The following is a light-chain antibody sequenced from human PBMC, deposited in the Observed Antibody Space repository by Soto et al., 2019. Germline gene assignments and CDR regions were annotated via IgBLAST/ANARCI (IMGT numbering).Light chain of an antibody. V-gene: IGKV1-5*03. Sequence: DVLMTQSPSTLSASVGDRVTITCRASQTITSWLARYQQKPGKAPKLLISKATTLESGVPSRFSGGGSGTEFTLTITSLQPDDFATYYCQQYRTYPLTFGGGTTVEIK. CDR1: QTITSW. CDR3: QQYRTYPLT. CDR2: KAT. J-gene: IGKJ4*01.